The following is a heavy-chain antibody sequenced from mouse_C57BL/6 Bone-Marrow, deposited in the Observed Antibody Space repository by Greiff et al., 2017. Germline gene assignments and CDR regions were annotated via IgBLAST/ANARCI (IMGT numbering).Heavy chain of an antibody. CDR1: GYAFSSSW. CDR3: ARSVTTVVEGGTMDY. D-gene: IGHD1-1*01. CDR2: IYPGDGDT. Sequence: QVKLQQSGPELVKPGASVKISCKASGYAFSSSWMNWVKQRPGKGLEWIGWIYPGDGDTNYNGKFKGQATLSADKSSSTGYMQLSSLTSEDSAVYFCARSVTTVVEGGTMDYWGQGTSVTVSS. V-gene: IGHV1-82*01. J-gene: IGHJ4*01.